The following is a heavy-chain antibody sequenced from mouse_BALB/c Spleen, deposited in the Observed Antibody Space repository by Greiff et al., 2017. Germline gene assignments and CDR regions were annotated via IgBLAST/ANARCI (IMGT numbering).Heavy chain of an antibody. Sequence: EVKLVESGGDLVKPGGSLKLSCAASGFTFSSYGMSWVRQTPDKRLEWVATISSGGSYTYYPGSVKGRFTISRDNAKNTLYLQMSSLKSEDTAMYYCARQLREDAMDYWGQGTSVTVSS. CDR1: GFTFSSYG. V-gene: IGHV5-6*01. CDR3: ARQLREDAMDY. CDR2: ISSGGSYT. J-gene: IGHJ4*01.